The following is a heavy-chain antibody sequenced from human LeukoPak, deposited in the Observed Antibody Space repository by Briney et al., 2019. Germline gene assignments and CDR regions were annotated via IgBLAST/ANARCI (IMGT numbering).Heavy chain of an antibody. CDR1: GSTFDDYG. V-gene: IGHV3-20*04. Sequence: AGGSLRLSRAASGSTFDDYGMSWVRQAPGKGLEWVSGINWNGGRTGYADSVKGRFTISRDNAKNSLYLQMNSLRAEDTALYYCAKAYCGGDCYLFDYWGQGTLVTVSS. CDR3: AKAYCGGDCYLFDY. J-gene: IGHJ4*02. D-gene: IGHD2-21*02. CDR2: INWNGGRT.